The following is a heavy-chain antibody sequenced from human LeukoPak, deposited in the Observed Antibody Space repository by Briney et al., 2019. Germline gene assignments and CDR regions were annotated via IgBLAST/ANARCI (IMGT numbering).Heavy chain of an antibody. Sequence: GGSRRLSCAASGFTFSSYGMHGVRRAPGKGLGGVAVISYDGSNKYYADSVRGRFTISRDNSKNTLYLQMNSMRAEDTAVYYCAKVAYDSSGYPTIRDAFDIWGQGTMVTVSS. CDR1: GFTFSSYG. J-gene: IGHJ3*02. D-gene: IGHD3-22*01. CDR3: AKVAYDSSGYPTIRDAFDI. V-gene: IGHV3-30*18. CDR2: ISYDGSNK.